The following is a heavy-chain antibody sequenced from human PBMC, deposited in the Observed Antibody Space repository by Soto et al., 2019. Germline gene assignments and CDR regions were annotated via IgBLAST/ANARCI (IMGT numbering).Heavy chain of an antibody. J-gene: IGHJ4*02. V-gene: IGHV3-30*18. CDR1: GFTFSSYG. CDR2: ISYDGSNK. CDR3: AKDRTVQLWIFDY. D-gene: IGHD5-18*01. Sequence: GGSLRLSCAASGFTFSSYGMHWVRQAPGKGLEWVAVISYDGSNKYYADSVKGRFTISRDNSKNTLYLQMNSLRAEDTAVYYCAKDRTVQLWIFDYWGQGTLVTVSS.